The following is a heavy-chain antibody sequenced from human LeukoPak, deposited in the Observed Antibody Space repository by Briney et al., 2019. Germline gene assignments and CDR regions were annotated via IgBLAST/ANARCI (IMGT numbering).Heavy chain of an antibody. J-gene: IGHJ4*02. Sequence: SETLSLTCTVSGGSISSYYWSWIRQAPGKGLEWIGYIYYSGSTNYNPSLKSRVTMSVGTSKNQFSLKLNSVTAADTAVYYCARDSEYYYGFDYWGQGTLVTVSS. CDR1: GGSISSYY. D-gene: IGHD3-10*01. CDR3: ARDSEYYYGFDY. CDR2: IYYSGST. V-gene: IGHV4-59*01.